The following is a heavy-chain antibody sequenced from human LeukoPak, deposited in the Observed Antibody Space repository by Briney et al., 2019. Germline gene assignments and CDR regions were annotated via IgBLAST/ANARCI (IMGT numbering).Heavy chain of an antibody. V-gene: IGHV1-2*02. CDR2: IKPNSGDT. CDR3: ATNILVRDINWFDP. J-gene: IGHJ5*02. D-gene: IGHD3-10*01. CDR1: GYSFADYY. Sequence: GASVKVSCKASGYSFADYYMHWVRQAPGQGLEWMGWIKPNSGDTRSAQKFQGRVIMTRDTSTGTAYMELSSLRYDDTAVYYCATNILVRDINWFDPWGQGTLVTVSS.